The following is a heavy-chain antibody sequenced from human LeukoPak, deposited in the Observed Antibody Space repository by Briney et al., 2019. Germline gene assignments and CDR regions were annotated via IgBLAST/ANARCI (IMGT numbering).Heavy chain of an antibody. V-gene: IGHV4-38-2*02. CDR3: AREGSDMVRGVIGY. J-gene: IGHJ4*02. CDR2: IYHSGST. Sequence: SETLSLTCTVSGGSISSYYWGWIRQPPGKGLEWIGSIYHSGSTYYNPSLKSRVTISVDTSKNQFSLKLSSVTAADTAVYYCAREGSDMVRGVIGYWGQGTLVTVSS. D-gene: IGHD3-10*01. CDR1: GGSISSYY.